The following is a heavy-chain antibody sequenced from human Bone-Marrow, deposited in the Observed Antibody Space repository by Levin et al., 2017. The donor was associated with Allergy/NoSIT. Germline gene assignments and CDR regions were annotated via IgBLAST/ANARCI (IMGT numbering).Heavy chain of an antibody. CDR2: ISTYNAKT. Sequence: TSVKVSCKASGYTYLNYGVTWVRQAPGQGLEWMGWISTYNAKTDYTEKFQDRITMTTETSTSTAYMELSGLRFDDTAVYYCARVLKPLGYAMDVWGPGTTVTVSS. V-gene: IGHV1-18*01. CDR1: GYTYLNYG. J-gene: IGHJ6*02. D-gene: IGHD2/OR15-2a*01. CDR3: ARVLKPLGYAMDV.